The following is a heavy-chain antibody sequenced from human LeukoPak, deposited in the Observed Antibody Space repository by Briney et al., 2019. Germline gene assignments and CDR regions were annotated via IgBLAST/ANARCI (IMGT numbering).Heavy chain of an antibody. V-gene: IGHV4-61*01. D-gene: IGHD6-19*01. CDR3: ARDEAAIVLAVAQTYFDY. J-gene: IGHJ4*02. Sequence: SETLSLACTLSGDSISSSSYGWGWLRQLPEKGLEWIGYIYYSGSTNYNPSLKSRVTISVDTSKNQFSLKLSSVTAADTAVYYCARDEAAIVLAVAQTYFDYWGQGTLVTVSS. CDR2: IYYSGST. CDR1: GDSISSSSYG.